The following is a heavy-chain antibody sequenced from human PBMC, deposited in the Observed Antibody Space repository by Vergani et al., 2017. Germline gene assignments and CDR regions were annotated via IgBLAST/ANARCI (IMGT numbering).Heavy chain of an antibody. D-gene: IGHD3-22*01. CDR2: IYNSGST. V-gene: IGHV4-61*02. J-gene: IGHJ3*02. Sequence: QVQLQESGPGLVKPSQTLSLTCTVSGGSISSGSYYWSWIRQPAGKGLEWIGRIYNSGSTNDNPSLKSRVTISVDTSKNQFSLKLSSVTAADTAVYYCSRSYYYDSSGYPDSFDIWGQGTMVTVSS. CDR1: GGSISSGSYY. CDR3: SRSYYYDSSGYPDSFDI.